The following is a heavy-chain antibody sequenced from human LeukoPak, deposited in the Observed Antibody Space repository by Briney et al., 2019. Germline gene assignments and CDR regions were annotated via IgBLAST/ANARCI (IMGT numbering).Heavy chain of an antibody. D-gene: IGHD3-22*01. CDR1: GFTFSSHG. CDR3: AKDGETVVVIWAFDT. Sequence: GGSLRLSCAASGFTFSSHGMHWVRQAPGKGLEWVALISYDGSNKYYADSVRGRFTISRDNSKNTLYLQMNSLRAEDTAVYYCAKDGETVVVIWAFDTWGQGTMVTVSS. V-gene: IGHV3-30*18. J-gene: IGHJ3*02. CDR2: ISYDGSNK.